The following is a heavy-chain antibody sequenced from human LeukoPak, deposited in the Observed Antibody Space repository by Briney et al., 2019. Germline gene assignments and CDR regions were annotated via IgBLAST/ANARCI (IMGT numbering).Heavy chain of an antibody. V-gene: IGHV3-33*06. J-gene: IGHJ4*02. CDR1: GFTFSSYG. CDR2: IWYDGSNK. CDR3: AKDHTGYSYGYGHLGY. Sequence: GRSLRLSCAASGFTFSSYGMHWARQAPGKGLEWVAVIWYDGSNKYYADSVKGRFTISRDNSKNTLYLQMNSLRAEDTAVYYCAKDHTGYSYGYGHLGYWGQGTLVTVSS. D-gene: IGHD5-18*01.